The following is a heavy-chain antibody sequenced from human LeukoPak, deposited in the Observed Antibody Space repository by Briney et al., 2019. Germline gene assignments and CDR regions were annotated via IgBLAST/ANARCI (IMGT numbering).Heavy chain of an antibody. Sequence: RPSGTLSLTCAVSGGSISRYYWSWIRQPPGKGLEWIGYIYYSGSTKYSPSLKSRVTISVDTSKSQFSLKLSSVTAADTAVYYCAGRNAAFDIWGQGTMVTVSS. CDR3: AGRNAAFDI. J-gene: IGHJ3*02. CDR1: GGSISRYY. V-gene: IGHV4-59*12. CDR2: IYYSGST.